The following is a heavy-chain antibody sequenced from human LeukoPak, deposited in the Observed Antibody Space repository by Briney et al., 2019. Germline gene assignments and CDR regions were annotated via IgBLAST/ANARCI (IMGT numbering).Heavy chain of an antibody. V-gene: IGHV4-59*01. J-gene: IGHJ4*02. CDR1: AGSISSYY. Sequence: PSETLSLTCTVSAGSISSYYWTWIRQPPGKGLGWIGYIYYSGSTNYNPSLKSRVAISLDTSKNQFSLKVSSVTAADTAIYYCARGRPDFWTNFYTYFLDSWGQGTLVTVSS. CDR3: ARGRPDFWTNFYTYFLDS. D-gene: IGHD3/OR15-3a*01. CDR2: IYYSGST.